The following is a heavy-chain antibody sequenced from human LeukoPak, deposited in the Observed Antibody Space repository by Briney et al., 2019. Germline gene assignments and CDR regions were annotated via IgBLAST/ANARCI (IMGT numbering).Heavy chain of an antibody. CDR1: GGSFSGYY. V-gene: IGHV4-34*01. CDR3: ARDPGAAAGPVDY. CDR2: INHSGST. J-gene: IGHJ4*02. Sequence: SETLSLTCAVYGGSFSGYYWSWIRQPPGKGLEWIGEINHSGSTNYNPSLKSRVTISVDASKNQFSLKLSSVTAADTAVYYCARDPGAAAGPVDYWGQGTLVTVSS. D-gene: IGHD6-13*01.